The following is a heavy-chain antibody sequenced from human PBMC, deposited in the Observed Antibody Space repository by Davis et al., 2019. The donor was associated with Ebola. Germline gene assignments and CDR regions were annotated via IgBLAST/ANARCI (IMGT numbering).Heavy chain of an antibody. D-gene: IGHD3-3*01. CDR3: ARGKVSYDFWSDNRRWYYYMDV. J-gene: IGHJ6*03. Sequence: SVKVSCKASGGTFSSYAISWVRQAPGQGLEWMGGIIPIFGTANYAQKFQGRVTITADESTSTAYMELSSLRSEDTAVYYCARGKVSYDFWSDNRRWYYYMDVWGKGTTVTVSS. V-gene: IGHV1-69*13. CDR1: GGTFSSYA. CDR2: IIPIFGTA.